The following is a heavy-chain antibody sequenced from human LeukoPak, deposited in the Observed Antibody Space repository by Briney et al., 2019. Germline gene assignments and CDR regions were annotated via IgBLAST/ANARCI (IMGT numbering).Heavy chain of an antibody. D-gene: IGHD3-22*01. Sequence: SETLSLTCTVSGGSISSYYGSWIRQPPGKGLEWIGYIYYSGSTNYNPSLKSRVTISVDTSKNQFSLKLSSVTAADTAVYYCARHSSNADYYDSSGYYIYDAFDIWGQGTMVTVSS. CDR1: GGSISSYY. CDR3: ARHSSNADYYDSSGYYIYDAFDI. V-gene: IGHV4-59*08. J-gene: IGHJ3*02. CDR2: IYYSGST.